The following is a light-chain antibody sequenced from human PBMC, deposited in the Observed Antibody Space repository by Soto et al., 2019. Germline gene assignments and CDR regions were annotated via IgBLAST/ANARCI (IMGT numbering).Light chain of an antibody. Sequence: EIVMTQSPATLSVSPGERATLSCRASQSVSSNLAWYQQKPGQAPRLLIYGASTRATGIPARFSGSGSGTESTLTISGLRSEDFAVYYCQQYNNWPPLTFGGGTKVQIK. V-gene: IGKV3-15*01. CDR3: QQYNNWPPLT. CDR2: GAS. CDR1: QSVSSN. J-gene: IGKJ4*01.